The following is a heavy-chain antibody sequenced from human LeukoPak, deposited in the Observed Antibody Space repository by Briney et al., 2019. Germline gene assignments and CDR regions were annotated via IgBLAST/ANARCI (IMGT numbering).Heavy chain of an antibody. D-gene: IGHD3-16*01. CDR2: IDSDSNYL. Sequence: GGSLRLSCVGSGFTFSGDNMNWVRQAPGKGLEWVAFIDSDSNYLYYADSVKGRFIISRDNAKNSPFLQMDRLRVEDTAVYYCAREDYGFEHWGQGTLVTVSS. J-gene: IGHJ4*02. CDR3: AREDYGFEH. CDR1: GFTFSGDN. V-gene: IGHV3-21*06.